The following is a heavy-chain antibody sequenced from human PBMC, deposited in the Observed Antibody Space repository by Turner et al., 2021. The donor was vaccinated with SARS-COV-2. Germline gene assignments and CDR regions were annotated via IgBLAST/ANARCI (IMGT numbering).Heavy chain of an antibody. CDR2: KSYNRSNK. V-gene: IGHV3-30-3*01. CDR3: AREKLAAAGPPFDY. CDR1: GFTFSSYT. D-gene: IGHD6-13*01. Sequence: QVQLVESGGGVVQPGRSLRLSCAASGFTFSSYTMHWVRQGTGKGLEWVAVKSYNRSNKYYADSVKGRFTIYRDNYKNTLYLKMNSLRAEDTAVYYCAREKLAAAGPPFDYWGQGTLVTVSS. J-gene: IGHJ4*02.